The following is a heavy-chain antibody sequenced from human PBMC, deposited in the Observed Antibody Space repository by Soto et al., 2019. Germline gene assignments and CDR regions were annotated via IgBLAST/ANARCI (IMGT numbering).Heavy chain of an antibody. V-gene: IGHV3-23*01. CDR3: AKMAWFGDPPGGDY. CDR1: GFTFSNYA. J-gene: IGHJ4*02. D-gene: IGHD3-10*01. Sequence: EVQLLESGGGLVQPGGSLRLSCGASGFTFSNYAMRWVRQAPGKGLEWVAAISGSGGTTYYADSVKGRFTISRDKSKKTLEVQMNSLRAEDTALYFCAKMAWFGDPPGGDYWGQGTLVTVSS. CDR2: ISGSGGTT.